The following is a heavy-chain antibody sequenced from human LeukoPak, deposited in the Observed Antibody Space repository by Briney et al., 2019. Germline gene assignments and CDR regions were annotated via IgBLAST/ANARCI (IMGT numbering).Heavy chain of an antibody. CDR2: IYTSGST. V-gene: IGHV4-4*07. J-gene: IGHJ5*02. Sequence: SETLSLTCTVSGGPISSYYWSWIRQPAGKRPEWIGRIYTSGSTNYNPSLKSRVTMSVDTSKNQFSLKLSSVTAADTAVYYCARDRLQPWKNWFDPWGQGTLVTVSS. CDR1: GGPISSYY. CDR3: ARDRLQPWKNWFDP. D-gene: IGHD4-11*01.